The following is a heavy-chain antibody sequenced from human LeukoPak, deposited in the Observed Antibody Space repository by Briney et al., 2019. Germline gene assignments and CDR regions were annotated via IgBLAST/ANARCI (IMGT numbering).Heavy chain of an antibody. J-gene: IGHJ5*02. D-gene: IGHD6-13*01. Sequence: GGSLRLSCAASGFTFSSYSMNWVRQAPGKGLKWVSSISSSSSYIYYADSVKGRFTISRDNAKNSLYLQMNSLRAEDTAVYYCARVVGSAAAAKNWFDPWGQGTLVTVSS. CDR1: GFTFSSYS. CDR2: ISSSSSYI. V-gene: IGHV3-21*01. CDR3: ARVVGSAAAAKNWFDP.